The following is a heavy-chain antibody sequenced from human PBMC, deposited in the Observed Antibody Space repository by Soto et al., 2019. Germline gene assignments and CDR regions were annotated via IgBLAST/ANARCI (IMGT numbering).Heavy chain of an antibody. CDR1: GFTVTSHY. V-gene: IGHV3-66*04. Sequence: GGSLRLSCAASGFTVTSHYMSWVRQAPGKGLEWVSVIYSGGSTYYAVSVKGRFTISRDNSKNTLYLQMNSLRAEDTAVYYCARHLYFDYWGQGTLVTVSS. J-gene: IGHJ4*02. CDR2: IYSGGST. CDR3: ARHLYFDY.